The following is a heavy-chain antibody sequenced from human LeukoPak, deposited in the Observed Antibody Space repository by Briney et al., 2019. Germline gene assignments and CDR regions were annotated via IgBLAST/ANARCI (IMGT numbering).Heavy chain of an antibody. Sequence: GGSLRLSCVASGFTFSNYWMTWVRQAPGKGLEWVANIKEDGSDEHYVDSVKGRFTISRDNAKNSLYLQMNSLRAEDTAVYYCARVPPRIRGGTFDIWGQGTMVTVSS. D-gene: IGHD2-15*01. CDR2: IKEDGSDE. CDR3: ARVPPRIRGGTFDI. V-gene: IGHV3-7*01. J-gene: IGHJ3*02. CDR1: GFTFSNYW.